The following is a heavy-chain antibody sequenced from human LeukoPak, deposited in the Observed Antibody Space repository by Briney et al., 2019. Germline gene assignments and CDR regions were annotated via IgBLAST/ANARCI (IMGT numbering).Heavy chain of an antibody. CDR3: ARESGERLYDY. V-gene: IGHV4-39*07. CDR2: IYYSGSA. J-gene: IGHJ4*02. Sequence: SETLSLTCTVSGGSISISSYYWGWIRQPPGKGLEWIGNIYYSGSAYYNPSLKSRVTISVDTSKNQFSLKLSSVTAADTAVYYCARESGERLYDYWGQGTLVTVSS. D-gene: IGHD1-1*01. CDR1: GGSISISSYY.